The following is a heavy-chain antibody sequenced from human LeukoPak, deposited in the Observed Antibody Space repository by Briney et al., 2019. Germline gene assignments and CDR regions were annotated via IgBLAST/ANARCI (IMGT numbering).Heavy chain of an antibody. CDR3: ANGGYSSGWRDNWFDP. CDR2: ISGSGGST. V-gene: IGHV3-23*01. CDR1: GFTFSSYG. J-gene: IGHJ5*02. D-gene: IGHD6-19*01. Sequence: GGSLRLSCAASGFTFSSYGMSWVRQAPGKGLEWVSAISGSGGSTYYADSVKGRFTISRDNSKNTLYLQMNSLRAEDTAVYYCANGGYSSGWRDNWFDPWGQGTLVTVSS.